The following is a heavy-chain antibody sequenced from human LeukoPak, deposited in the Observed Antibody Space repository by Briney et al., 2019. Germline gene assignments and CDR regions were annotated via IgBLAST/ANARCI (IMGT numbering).Heavy chain of an antibody. Sequence: ASVKVFCKAPGYTFTSYGINWVRQAPGQGLEWMGWISADNGFTASAQNLQGRVTMATDTSTNTAYMELRSLRSDDTAVYYCANLAGVVAGLDPWGQGTLVTVSS. D-gene: IGHD6-19*01. V-gene: IGHV1-18*01. CDR1: GYTFTSYG. J-gene: IGHJ5*02. CDR3: ANLAGVVAGLDP. CDR2: ISADNGFT.